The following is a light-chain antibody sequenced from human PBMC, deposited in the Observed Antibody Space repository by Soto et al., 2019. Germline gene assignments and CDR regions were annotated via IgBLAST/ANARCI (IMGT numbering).Light chain of an antibody. V-gene: IGLV2-14*01. CDR1: SSDVGGYNY. Sequence: QSALTQPASVSGSPGKSITISCTGTSSDVGGYNYVSWYQQHPDKAPKLMIYDVSNRPSGVSNRFSGSKSGNTASLTISGLQAEDEADYYCNSYTSSFTLDYVFGTGTKLTVL. J-gene: IGLJ1*01. CDR2: DVS. CDR3: NSYTSSFTLDYV.